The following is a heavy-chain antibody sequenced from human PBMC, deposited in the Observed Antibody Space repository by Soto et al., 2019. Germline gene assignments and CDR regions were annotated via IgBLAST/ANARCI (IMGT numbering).Heavy chain of an antibody. D-gene: IGHD3-9*01. J-gene: IGHJ6*02. CDR1: GYTFTSYG. Sequence: QVQLVQSGAEVKKPGASVKVSCKASGYTFTSYGISWVRQAPGQGLEWMGWISAYNGNTNYAQKLQGRVTMTTDTSTSTAYMELRSLRSDDTVVYYCARDLGDYDILTDYYYGMDVWGQGTTVTVSS. CDR3: ARDLGDYDILTDYYYGMDV. CDR2: ISAYNGNT. V-gene: IGHV1-18*01.